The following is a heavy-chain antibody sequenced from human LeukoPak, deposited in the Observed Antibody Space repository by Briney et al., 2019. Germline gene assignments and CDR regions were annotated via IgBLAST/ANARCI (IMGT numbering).Heavy chain of an antibody. CDR1: GGSISSYY. CDR2: IYYSGST. J-gene: IGHJ4*02. V-gene: IGHV4-59*01. D-gene: IGHD6-19*01. CDR3: ARGPYSSGWYSY. Sequence: PSETLSLTCTVSGGSISSYYWSWIRQLPGKGLEWIGYIYYSGSTNYNPSLKSRVTISVDTSKNQFSLKLSSVTAADTAVYYCARGPYSSGWYSYWGQGTLVTVSS.